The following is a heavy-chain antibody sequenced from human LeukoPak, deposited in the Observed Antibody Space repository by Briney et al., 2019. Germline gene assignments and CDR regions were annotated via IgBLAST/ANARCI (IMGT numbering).Heavy chain of an antibody. CDR3: ARGYHFDNSGYWAYYFDY. D-gene: IGHD3-22*01. CDR1: GGSISSSSYY. J-gene: IGHJ4*02. Sequence: SETLSLTCTVSGGSISSSSYYWGWIRQPPGKGLEWIGSIYYSGSTYYNPSLKSRVTISVDTSKNQFSLKLSSVTAADTAVYYCARGYHFDNSGYWAYYFDYWGQGTLVTVSS. V-gene: IGHV4-39*07. CDR2: IYYSGST.